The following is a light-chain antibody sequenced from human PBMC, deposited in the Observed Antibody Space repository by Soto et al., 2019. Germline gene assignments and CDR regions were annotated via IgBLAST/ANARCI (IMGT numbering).Light chain of an antibody. J-gene: IGKJ4*01. V-gene: IGKV3-11*01. CDR3: QQRSNWPLT. Sequence: ETVLTQSPATLSLSPGERATLSCRASQSVSSYLAWYQQKPGQAPRLLIYDASNRATGIPARFSGSGSGTDFTLTISSLEPADFAVYYCQQRSNWPLTFGGATKVEIK. CDR1: QSVSSY. CDR2: DAS.